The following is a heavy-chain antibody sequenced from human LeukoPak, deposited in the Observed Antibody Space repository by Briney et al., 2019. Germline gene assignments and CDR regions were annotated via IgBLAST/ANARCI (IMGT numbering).Heavy chain of an antibody. J-gene: IGHJ4*02. Sequence: PGGSLGLSCTASGFSFSSFAMHWVRQPPGKGLEWVAIIWHDGEKIFYADSVKGRFTISRDNSKNTLYLQMNSLRAEDTAVYYCARDYYDSSGYWPLDYWGQGTLVTVSS. D-gene: IGHD3-22*01. V-gene: IGHV3-33*01. CDR2: IWHDGEKI. CDR1: GFSFSSFA. CDR3: ARDYYDSSGYWPLDY.